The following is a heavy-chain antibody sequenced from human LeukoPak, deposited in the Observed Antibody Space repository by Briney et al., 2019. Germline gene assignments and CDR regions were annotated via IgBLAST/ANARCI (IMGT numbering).Heavy chain of an antibody. J-gene: IGHJ1*01. V-gene: IGHV4-39*01. D-gene: IGHD5-24*01. CDR3: ARPVEMSAYFPH. CDR1: GGSISSSSYY. Sequence: KASETLSLTCTVSGGSISSSSYYWGWIRQPPGKGLEWIGSIYYSGSTYYNPSLKSRVTISVDTSKNQFSLKLSSVTAADTAVYFCARPVEMSAYFPHWGQGTLVSVSS. CDR2: IYYSGST.